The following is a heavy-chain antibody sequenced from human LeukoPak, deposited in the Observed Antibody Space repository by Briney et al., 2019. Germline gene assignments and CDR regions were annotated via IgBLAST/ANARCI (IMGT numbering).Heavy chain of an antibody. V-gene: IGHV3-7*01. J-gene: IGHJ4*02. Sequence: GGSLRLSCAASGFTFSNDWMSWVRQAPGKGLEWVANIKQDGSEKYYVDSVKGRFTISRDNAKNSLYLQMNSLRAEDTAVYYCARRRDGGFDYWGQGTPVTVSS. CDR1: GFTFSNDW. D-gene: IGHD5-24*01. CDR3: ARRRDGGFDY. CDR2: IKQDGSEK.